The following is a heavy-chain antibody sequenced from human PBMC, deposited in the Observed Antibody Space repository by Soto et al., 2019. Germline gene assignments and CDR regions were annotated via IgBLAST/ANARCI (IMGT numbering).Heavy chain of an antibody. D-gene: IGHD2-2*01. J-gene: IGHJ4*02. V-gene: IGHV4-4*02. CDR1: GGSISSSNW. CDR2: IYHSGST. CDR3: AILPATSLFDY. Sequence: QVQLQESGPGLVKPSGTLSLTCAVSGGSISSSNWWSWVRQPPGKGLEWIGEIYHSGSTNYNPSLTCRVTISVDKSKIQCSLKLSSVTAADTAVYYCAILPATSLFDYWGQVTLVTVSS.